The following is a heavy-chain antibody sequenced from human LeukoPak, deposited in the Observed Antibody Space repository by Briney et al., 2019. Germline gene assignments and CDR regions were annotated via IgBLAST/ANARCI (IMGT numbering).Heavy chain of an antibody. CDR2: TYYRSTWLY. Sequence: SQTLSLTCAISGDSVSSNTAAWNWIRQSPSRCLEWLGRTYYRSTWLYDYALSLKSRININPDTSKNQFSLHLNSVTPEDTAVYYCVRDGEGGLDYFDYWGRGTPVTVSS. CDR1: GDSVSSNTAA. CDR3: VRDGEGGLDYFDY. J-gene: IGHJ4*02. V-gene: IGHV6-1*01. D-gene: IGHD3-16*01.